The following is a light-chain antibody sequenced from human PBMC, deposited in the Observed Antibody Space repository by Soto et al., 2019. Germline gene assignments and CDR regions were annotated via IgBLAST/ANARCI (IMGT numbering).Light chain of an antibody. CDR1: QTISTY. V-gene: IGKV1-39*01. CDR3: QQTYNTPLT. CDR2: DAS. Sequence: IQMTQSPSSLAASVGDGITITCRASQTISTYVNWYRQKSGAAPELLLYDASTLQGGVPSRFSGGASGTDFTLTISSLQLEDFATYYCQQTYNTPLTFGQGTKVDIK. J-gene: IGKJ1*01.